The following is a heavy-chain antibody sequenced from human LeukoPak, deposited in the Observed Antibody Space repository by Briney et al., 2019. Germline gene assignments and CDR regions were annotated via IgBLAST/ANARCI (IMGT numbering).Heavy chain of an antibody. CDR3: ARALLWFGEFPPHYMDV. CDR1: GRAISSYY. CDR2: IYYSGIT. D-gene: IGHD3-10*01. Sequence: PSETLSLTCTLSGRAISSYYWSWIRQPPGKALEWIGYIYYSGITNYNTSLKSRVTLSVDTSKNQFSLKLSSVTAADTAVYYCARALLWFGEFPPHYMDVWGKGTTVTVPS. J-gene: IGHJ6*03. V-gene: IGHV4-59*01.